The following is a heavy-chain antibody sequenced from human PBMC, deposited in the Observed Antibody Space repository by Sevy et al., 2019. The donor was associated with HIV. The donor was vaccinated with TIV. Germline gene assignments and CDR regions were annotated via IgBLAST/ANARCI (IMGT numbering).Heavy chain of an antibody. CDR1: GYTFTGYY. Sequence: ASVKVSCKASGYTFTGYYMHWVRQAPGQGLEWMGWINPNSGGTNYAQKFQGRVTMTRDTSISTAYMELSRLRSDDTAVYYCARDGLWSSSWYTYNWFDPWGQGTLVTVSS. V-gene: IGHV1-2*02. J-gene: IGHJ5*02. CDR2: INPNSGGT. D-gene: IGHD6-13*01. CDR3: ARDGLWSSSWYTYNWFDP.